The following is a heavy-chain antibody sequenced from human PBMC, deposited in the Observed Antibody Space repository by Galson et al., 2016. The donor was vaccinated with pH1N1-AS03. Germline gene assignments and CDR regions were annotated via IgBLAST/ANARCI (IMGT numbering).Heavy chain of an antibody. D-gene: IGHD6-19*01. CDR2: ISTTSSSI. J-gene: IGHJ4*02. CDR1: GFPFSGYS. CDR3: ARDGPPQGISVAGSFDF. V-gene: IGHV3-21*01. Sequence: SLRLSCAASGFPFSGYSMNWVRQASGKGLEWVSFISTTSSSIYYADSVKGRFTISRDNAKNSLFLQMNSLRDEDTAVYYCARDGPPQGISVAGSFDFWGQGTLVTVAS.